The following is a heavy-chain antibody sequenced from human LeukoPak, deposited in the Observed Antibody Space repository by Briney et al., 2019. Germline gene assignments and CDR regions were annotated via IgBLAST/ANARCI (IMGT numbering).Heavy chain of an antibody. J-gene: IGHJ6*03. CDR2: IKSKTDGGTT. CDR3: TAYYHQGGYYPATYYYYYMDV. D-gene: IGHD3-22*01. Sequence: PGGSLRLSCEASGFTFSNAWMSWVRQAPGKGLEWVGRIKSKTDGGTTDYAAPVKGRFTISRDDSKNTLYLQMNSLKTEDTAVYYCTAYYHQGGYYPATYYYYYMDVWGKGTTVTISS. CDR1: GFTFSNAW. V-gene: IGHV3-15*01.